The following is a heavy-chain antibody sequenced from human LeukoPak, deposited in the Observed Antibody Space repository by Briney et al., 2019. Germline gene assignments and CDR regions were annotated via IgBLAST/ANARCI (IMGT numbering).Heavy chain of an antibody. Sequence: PGGSLRLSCAASGLTFSSYAMSWVRQAPGKGLEWVSGISGRGGSTYYADSVKGRFTISRDNSKNTLYLQMNSLRAEDTAVYYCAKVGYDSWAIDYWGQGTLVTVSS. CDR2: ISGRGGST. D-gene: IGHD3-3*01. J-gene: IGHJ4*02. CDR1: GLTFSSYA. CDR3: AKVGYDSWAIDY. V-gene: IGHV3-23*01.